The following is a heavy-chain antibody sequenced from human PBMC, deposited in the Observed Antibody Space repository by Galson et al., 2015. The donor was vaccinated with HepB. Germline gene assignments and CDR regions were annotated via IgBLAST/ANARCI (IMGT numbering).Heavy chain of an antibody. CDR1: GFTFSSYA. J-gene: IGHJ6*03. CDR2: ISGSGGST. CDR3: AKGFVVVPAAVYYYYMDV. Sequence: SLRLSCAASGFTFSSYAMSWVRQAPGKGLEWVSAISGSGGSTYYADSVKGRFTISRDNSKNTLYLQMNSLRAEDTAVYYCAKGFVVVPAAVYYYYMDVWGKGTTVTVSS. V-gene: IGHV3-23*01. D-gene: IGHD2-2*01.